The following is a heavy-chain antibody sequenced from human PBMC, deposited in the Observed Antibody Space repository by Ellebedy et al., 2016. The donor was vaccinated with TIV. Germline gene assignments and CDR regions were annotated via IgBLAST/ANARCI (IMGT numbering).Heavy chain of an antibody. CDR2: INPNSGVT. V-gene: IGHV1-2*02. D-gene: IGHD3-3*01. CDR3: AREPLPSNTQEWTQGFDS. J-gene: IGHJ4*02. CDR1: GYTFTDYY. Sequence: AASVKVSCKASGYTFTDYYIHWVRQAPEQGLEWMGWINPNSGVTHFAPRFQGRVTLTRDTSTSTAYMELSSLRSDDTAVYYCAREPLPSNTQEWTQGFDSWGQGTLVTVSS.